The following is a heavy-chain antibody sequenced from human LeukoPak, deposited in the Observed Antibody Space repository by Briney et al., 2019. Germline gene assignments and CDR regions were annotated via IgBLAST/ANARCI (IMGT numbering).Heavy chain of an antibody. Sequence: GGSLRPSCAASGITFSAYGMHWVRQAPGKGLEWVAVIPYDGSNKYYADSVKGRFTISRDNSKITLHLQMNSLRAEDTAVYYCAKDGTSGWKAGTPYYYGMDVWGQGTTVTVSS. V-gene: IGHV3-30*18. CDR2: IPYDGSNK. CDR1: GITFSAYG. J-gene: IGHJ6*02. CDR3: AKDGTSGWKAGTPYYYGMDV. D-gene: IGHD6-19*01.